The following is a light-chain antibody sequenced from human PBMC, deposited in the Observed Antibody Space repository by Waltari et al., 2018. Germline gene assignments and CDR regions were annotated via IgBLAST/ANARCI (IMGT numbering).Light chain of an antibody. V-gene: IGLV2-14*03. CDR3: SSFANSDPRHV. J-gene: IGLJ1*01. Sequence: SALTQPASVSGSPGQSITISCTGTHRAVGGYTFVSWYQQHPGKAPKLIIYDVTNRPSGVSSRFSGSKAGNPASLTISGLQAEDEADYFCSSFANSDPRHVFGTGTKVTVL. CDR2: DVT. CDR1: HRAVGGYTF.